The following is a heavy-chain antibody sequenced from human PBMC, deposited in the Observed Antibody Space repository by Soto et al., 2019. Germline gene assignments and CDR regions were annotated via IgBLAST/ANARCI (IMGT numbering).Heavy chain of an antibody. CDR1: GGTFSSYA. V-gene: IGHV1-69*01. J-gene: IGHJ5*02. CDR2: IIPIFGTA. CDR3: ASSSYQPFHPQYNWLDP. Sequence: QVQLVQSGAEVKKPGSSVKVSCKASGGTFSSYAISWVRQAPGQGLEWMGGIIPIFGTANYAQKFQGRVTITADESTSTAYMELSSLRSEDTAVYYCASSSYQPFHPQYNWLDPWGQGTLVTVSS. D-gene: IGHD6-6*01.